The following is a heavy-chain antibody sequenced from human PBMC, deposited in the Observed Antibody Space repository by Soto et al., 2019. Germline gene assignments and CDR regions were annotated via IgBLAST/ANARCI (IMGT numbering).Heavy chain of an antibody. D-gene: IGHD3-3*01. Sequence: SETLSLTCTVSGGSISSYYWSWIRQPPGKGLEWIGYIYYSGSTNYSPSLKSRVTISVDTSKNQFSLRLSSVTAADTAVYYCARFLDQYNWFDPWGQGTLVTVSS. CDR2: IYYSGST. V-gene: IGHV4-59*01. CDR3: ARFLDQYNWFDP. CDR1: GGSISSYY. J-gene: IGHJ5*02.